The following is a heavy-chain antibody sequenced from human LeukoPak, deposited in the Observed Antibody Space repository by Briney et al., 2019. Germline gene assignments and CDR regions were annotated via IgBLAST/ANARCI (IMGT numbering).Heavy chain of an antibody. Sequence: SETLSLTCAVYGGSFSGYYWSWIRQPPGKGLEWIGEINHSGSTNYNPSLKSRVTISVDTSKNQFSLKLSSVTAADTAVYYCARGRGYCDSSGYYSDYWGQGTLVTVSS. D-gene: IGHD3-22*01. V-gene: IGHV4-34*01. J-gene: IGHJ4*02. CDR1: GGSFSGYY. CDR3: ARGRGYCDSSGYYSDY. CDR2: INHSGST.